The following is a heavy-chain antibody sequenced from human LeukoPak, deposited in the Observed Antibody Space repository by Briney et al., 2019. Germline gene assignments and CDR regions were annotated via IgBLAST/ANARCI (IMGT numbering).Heavy chain of an antibody. V-gene: IGHV3-23*01. D-gene: IGHD3-3*01. Sequence: PGGSLRLSCAASGFTFSSYAMSWVRQAPGKGLEWVSAMSTSGGSTYYADSVKGRFTISRDNSKNTLFLQMNSLRAEDTAVYYCARAVDFWSGNPQPNWFDPWGQGTLVTVSS. CDR1: GFTFSSYA. CDR3: ARAVDFWSGNPQPNWFDP. J-gene: IGHJ5*02. CDR2: MSTSGGST.